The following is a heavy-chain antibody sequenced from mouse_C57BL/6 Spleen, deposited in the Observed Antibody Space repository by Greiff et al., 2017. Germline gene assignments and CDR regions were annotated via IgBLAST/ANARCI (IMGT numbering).Heavy chain of an antibody. CDR2: IYPGSGST. D-gene: IGHD2-10*02. Sequence: VQLQQPGAELVKPGASVKMSCKASGYTFTSYWITWVKQRPGQCLEWIGDIYPGSGSTNYNEKFKSKATLTVDTSSSTAYMQLSSLTSEDSAVYYCARGSYGNFHFDYWCQGTTLTVSS. V-gene: IGHV1-55*01. CDR1: GYTFTSYW. CDR3: ARGSYGNFHFDY. J-gene: IGHJ2*01.